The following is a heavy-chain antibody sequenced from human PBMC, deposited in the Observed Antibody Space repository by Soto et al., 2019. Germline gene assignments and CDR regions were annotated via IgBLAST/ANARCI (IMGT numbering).Heavy chain of an antibody. CDR2: TTATGGST. Sequence: EVQLLESGGGFVQPGGSLRLSCVVSGFMFRDYPMGWVLQAAGKGLEWVSATTATGGSTFYADSVKGRFTISRDNSINTLYLQMNNLRDEDSAVYSCAKRSIITGGAFDMWGQGTMVTVSS. J-gene: IGHJ3*02. V-gene: IGHV3-23*01. D-gene: IGHD3-3*02. CDR1: GFMFRDYP. CDR3: AKRSIITGGAFDM.